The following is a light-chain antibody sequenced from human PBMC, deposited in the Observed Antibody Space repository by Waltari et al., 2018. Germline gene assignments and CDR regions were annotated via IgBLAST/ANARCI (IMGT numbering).Light chain of an antibody. V-gene: IGLV2-8*01. J-gene: IGLJ3*02. CDR1: STDIHTYNY. CDR2: EVN. CDR3: SSYTGSNILV. Sequence: QSALTQPPSASGSPGQSVTISCTGPSTDIHTYNYLPWYQQHPDKAPKLIIFEVNKRPSGVPDRFSGSKSGNTAALTVSGLQAEDEADYYCSSYTGSNILVFGGGTKLTVL.